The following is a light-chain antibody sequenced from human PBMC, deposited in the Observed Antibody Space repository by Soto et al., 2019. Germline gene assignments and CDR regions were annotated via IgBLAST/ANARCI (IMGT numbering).Light chain of an antibody. CDR1: RSVSSN. J-gene: IGKJ5*01. V-gene: IGKV3-15*01. CDR3: QQYNNWPPIT. Sequence: EIVMTQSPATLSVSPGERSTLACRSSRSVSSNLAWYQQKPGQAPRLLIYGASTRATGIPARFSGSGSGTEFTLTISSLQSEDFAVYYCQQYNNWPPITFGQGTRLEIK. CDR2: GAS.